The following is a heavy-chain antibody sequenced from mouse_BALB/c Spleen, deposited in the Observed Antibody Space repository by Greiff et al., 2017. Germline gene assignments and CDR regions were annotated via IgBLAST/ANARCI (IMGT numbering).Heavy chain of an antibody. V-gene: IGHV5-12-1*01. J-gene: IGHJ3*01. CDR3: ARPDYYGSSWFAY. Sequence: EVHLVESGGGLVKPGGSLKLSCAASGFAFSSYDMSWVRQTPEKRLEWVAYISSGGGSTYYPDTVKGRFTISRDNAKNTLYLQMSSLKSEDTAMYYCARPDYYGSSWFAYWGQGTLVTVSA. CDR2: ISSGGGST. D-gene: IGHD1-1*01. CDR1: GFAFSSYD.